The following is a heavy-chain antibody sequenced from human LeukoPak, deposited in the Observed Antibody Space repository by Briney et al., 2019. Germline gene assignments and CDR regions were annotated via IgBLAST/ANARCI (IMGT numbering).Heavy chain of an antibody. V-gene: IGHV4-4*02. D-gene: IGHD1-26*01. CDR2: IYHSGTT. J-gene: IGHJ4*02. CDR3: ARTFGTYQYYFDY. Sequence: SETLSLTCAVSGASIGSPNWWSWVRQPPGKGLEWIGNIYHSGTTDYTPSLKRRVTMSVDRSKNQFSLKLTSVSADTAVYYCARTFGTYQYYFDYWGQGSLVAVSS. CDR1: GASIGSPNW.